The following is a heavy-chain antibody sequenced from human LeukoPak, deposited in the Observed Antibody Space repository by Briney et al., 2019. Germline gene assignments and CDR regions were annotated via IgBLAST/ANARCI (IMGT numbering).Heavy chain of an antibody. CDR2: IRSKANSYAT. CDR1: GFSFSSYG. Sequence: PGRSLRLSCAASGFSFSSYGMHWVRQASGKGLEWVGRIRSKANSYATAYAASVKGRFTISRDDSKNTAYLQMNSLKTEDTAVYYCTRLVTSVGMDVWGQGTTVTVSS. D-gene: IGHD2/OR15-2a*01. CDR3: TRLVTSVGMDV. V-gene: IGHV3-73*01. J-gene: IGHJ6*02.